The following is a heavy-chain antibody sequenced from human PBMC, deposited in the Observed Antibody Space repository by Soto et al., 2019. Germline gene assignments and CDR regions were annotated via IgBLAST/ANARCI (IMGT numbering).Heavy chain of an antibody. V-gene: IGHV3-9*01. Sequence: EVQVVESGGGLVQPGRSLRLSCAASAFTFGDYAMHWVRQAPGKGLEWVSGITWNSGSIGYADSVKGRFTISRDNAKNSLYLQMNGLRAEDTALYYCAINDRYFDLWGRGTLVTVSS. CDR1: AFTFGDYA. CDR3: AINDRYFDL. CDR2: ITWNSGSI. D-gene: IGHD3-9*01. J-gene: IGHJ2*01.